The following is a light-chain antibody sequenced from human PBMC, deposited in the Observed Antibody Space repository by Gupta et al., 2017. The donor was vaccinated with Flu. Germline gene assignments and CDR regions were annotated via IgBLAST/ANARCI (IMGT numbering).Light chain of an antibody. CDR3: QHYKSSSWT. CDR2: KAS. J-gene: IGKJ1*01. V-gene: IGKV1-5*03. Sequence: DIQMTQSPSTLSASVGDRVTITCRASQSISSWLAWYQQKPGKAPKLLIYKASSLESGVPSRFSGSGSGTEFTLTISSLQPDDFATYFCQHYKSSSWTFGQGTKVEIK. CDR1: QSISSW.